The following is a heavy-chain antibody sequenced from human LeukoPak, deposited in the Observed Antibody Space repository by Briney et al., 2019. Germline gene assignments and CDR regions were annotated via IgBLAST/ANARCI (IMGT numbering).Heavy chain of an antibody. D-gene: IGHD6-19*01. CDR3: TRAVAGHPD. V-gene: IGHV4-39*07. CDR1: GGSISSSTYY. J-gene: IGHJ4*02. Sequence: SSETLSLTCTVSGGSISSSTYYWSWVRQSPTKGLEWIGEINHSGYTNYNPSLKSRVTISIDTSKNQFSLMVISVTAADTGVYYCTRAVAGHPDWGQGTLVTVSS. CDR2: INHSGYT.